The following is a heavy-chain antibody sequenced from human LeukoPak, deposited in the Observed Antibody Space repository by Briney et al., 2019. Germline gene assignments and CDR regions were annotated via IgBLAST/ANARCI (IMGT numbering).Heavy chain of an antibody. Sequence: SETLSLTCAVYGGSFSGYYWSWIRQPPGKGLEWIGEIYHSGSTNYNPSLKSPVTISVDKSKNQFSLRLSSVTAADTAVYYCARDPTRDHDAFDIWGQGTMVTVSS. D-gene: IGHD5-24*01. V-gene: IGHV4-34*01. CDR3: ARDPTRDHDAFDI. CDR2: IYHSGST. J-gene: IGHJ3*02. CDR1: GGSFSGYY.